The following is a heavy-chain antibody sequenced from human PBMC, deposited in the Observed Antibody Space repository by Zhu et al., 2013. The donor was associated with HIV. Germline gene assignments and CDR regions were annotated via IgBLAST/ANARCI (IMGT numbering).Heavy chain of an antibody. CDR2: INPNSGGT. CDR1: GYTFTAYF. V-gene: IGHV1-2*02. Sequence: VQLVQSGAEVKKPGASVKVSCKASGYTFTAYFLHWVRQAPGQGLEWMGWINPNSGGTKCSQKFQGRLNMTRDTSISTAYMELSRLRSDDTAEYYCARAPIVGANPRAFDIWGQGTLVTVSS. CDR3: ARAPIVGANPRAFDI. J-gene: IGHJ3*02. D-gene: IGHD1-26*01.